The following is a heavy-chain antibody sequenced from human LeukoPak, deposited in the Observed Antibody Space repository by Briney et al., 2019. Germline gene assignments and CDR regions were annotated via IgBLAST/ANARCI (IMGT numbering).Heavy chain of an antibody. CDR1: GYTFTSYG. Sequence: ASVKVSCKASGYTFTSYGISWVRQAPGQGLEWMGWISAYNGNTNYAQKFQGRVTMTTDTSTSASYMELRSLRSDDTAVYYCARDLASSGWYPFDPWGQGTLVTVSS. V-gene: IGHV1-18*01. CDR3: ARDLASSGWYPFDP. J-gene: IGHJ5*02. D-gene: IGHD6-19*01. CDR2: ISAYNGNT.